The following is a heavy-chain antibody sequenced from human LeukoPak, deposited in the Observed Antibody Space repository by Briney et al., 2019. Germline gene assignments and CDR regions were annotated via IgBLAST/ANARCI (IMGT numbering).Heavy chain of an antibody. CDR3: AKRVGATRGGLYDY. V-gene: IGHV3-23*01. CDR1: GFTFSSYG. Sequence: GGTLRLSCAASGFTFSSYGMSWVRQAPGKGLEWVSAISGSGGSTYYADSVKGRFTISRDNSKNTLYLQMNSLRAEDTAVYYCAKRVGATRGGLYDYWGQGTLVTVSS. D-gene: IGHD1-26*01. J-gene: IGHJ4*02. CDR2: ISGSGGST.